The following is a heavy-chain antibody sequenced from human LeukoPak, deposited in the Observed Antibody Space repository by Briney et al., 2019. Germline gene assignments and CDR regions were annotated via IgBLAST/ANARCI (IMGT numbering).Heavy chain of an antibody. CDR2: IYHSGST. J-gene: IGHJ4*02. CDR3: ARGAVRGVIDFDY. V-gene: IGHV4-30-2*01. D-gene: IGHD3-10*01. Sequence: PSQTLSLTCAVSGGSISSGGYSWSWIRQPPGKGLEWIGYIYHSGSTYYNPSLKSRVTISVDRSKNQFSLKLSSVTAADTAVYYCARGAVRGVIDFDYWGQGTLVSVSS. CDR1: GGSISSGGYS.